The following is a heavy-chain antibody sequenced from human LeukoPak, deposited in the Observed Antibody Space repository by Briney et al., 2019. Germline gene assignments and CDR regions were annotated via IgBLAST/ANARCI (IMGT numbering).Heavy chain of an antibody. V-gene: IGHV1-8*01. J-gene: IGHJ4*02. D-gene: IGHD3-10*01. CDR3: ARPKAVILGGSGTYSSLDY. Sequence: GASVKVSCKASGYTFTSYDINWVRQATGQGLEWMGWMNPNSGNTGYAQKFQGRVTMTRNTSISTAYMELSSLTSDDTAVYYCARPKAVILGGSGTYSSLDYWGQGTLVTVSS. CDR1: GYTFTSYD. CDR2: MNPNSGNT.